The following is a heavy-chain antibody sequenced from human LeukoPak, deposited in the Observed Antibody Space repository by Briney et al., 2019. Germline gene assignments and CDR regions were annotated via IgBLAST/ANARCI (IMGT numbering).Heavy chain of an antibody. CDR1: GFTFHNLT. Sequence: GGSLRLSCAASGFTFHNLTMNWVRQAPGKGLEWVSAITGLSSYMFYADSLKGRFTISRDNAKNTLYLQMSSLRAADTAVYYCAREVGPFDYWGQGTLVTVSS. CDR2: ITGLSSYM. J-gene: IGHJ4*02. V-gene: IGHV3-21*04. CDR3: AREVGPFDY. D-gene: IGHD2-2*01.